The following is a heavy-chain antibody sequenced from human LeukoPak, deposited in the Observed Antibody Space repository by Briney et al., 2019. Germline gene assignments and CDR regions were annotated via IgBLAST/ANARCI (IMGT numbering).Heavy chain of an antibody. CDR3: AREGVAATPYRDY. CDR2: IYYSGST. Sequence: PSETLSLTCTVSGGSISSSSYYWGWIRQPPGKGLEWIGSIYYSGSTYYNPSLKSRVTISVDTSKNQFSLKLSSVTAADTAVYYCAREGVAATPYRDYWGQGTLVTVSS. CDR1: GGSISSSSYY. D-gene: IGHD2-15*01. J-gene: IGHJ4*02. V-gene: IGHV4-39*07.